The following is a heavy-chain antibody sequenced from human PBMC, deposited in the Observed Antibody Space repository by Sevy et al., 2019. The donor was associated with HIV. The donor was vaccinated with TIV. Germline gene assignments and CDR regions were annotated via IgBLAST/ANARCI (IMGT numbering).Heavy chain of an antibody. Sequence: ASVKVSCKASGYTFTSYDINWVRQATGQGLEWMGWMNPNSGNTGYAQKFQGRVTMTRNTSISTAYMELSSLRSEDTAVYYCARFRGAVVVVVPAALDSYYYYGMDVWGQGTTVTVSS. CDR3: ARFRGAVVVVVPAALDSYYYYGMDV. J-gene: IGHJ6*02. D-gene: IGHD2-2*01. CDR1: GYTFTSYD. V-gene: IGHV1-8*01. CDR2: MNPNSGNT.